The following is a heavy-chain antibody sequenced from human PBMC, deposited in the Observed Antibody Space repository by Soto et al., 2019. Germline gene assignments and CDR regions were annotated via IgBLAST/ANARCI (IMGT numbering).Heavy chain of an antibody. CDR3: AKVHLGSSWFSYLIF. J-gene: IGHJ4*02. CDR1: GFTFSSYS. CDR2: ITGSGGNT. Sequence: EVQLLQSGGGSVQPGGSLRLSCAASGFTFSSYSMTWVRQAPGKGLQWVSSITGSGGNTYYRDSVKGRFTISRDNSKNTVDLQLNGLRVEDTALYYCAKVHLGSSWFSYLIFCGPGARVTVSS. V-gene: IGHV3-23*01. D-gene: IGHD6-13*01.